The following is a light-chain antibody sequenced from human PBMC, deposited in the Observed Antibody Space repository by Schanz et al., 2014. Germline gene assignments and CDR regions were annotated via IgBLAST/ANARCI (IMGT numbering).Light chain of an antibody. V-gene: IGLV2-14*03. Sequence: QSVLTQPASVSGSPGQSITISCSGSDSVIGYKSFVAWYQQHPGKAPKLLIYDVAKWATGVPTRFSGSRSGNTASLTISDLQSEDEADYYCSSYTRRSTRVFGGGTKLTVL. CDR3: SSYTRRSTRV. J-gene: IGLJ3*02. CDR1: DSVIGYKSF. CDR2: DVA.